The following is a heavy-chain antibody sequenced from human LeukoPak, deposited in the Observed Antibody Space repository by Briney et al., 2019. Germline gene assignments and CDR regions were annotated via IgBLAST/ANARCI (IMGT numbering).Heavy chain of an antibody. CDR3: ARDGSKIQLWHLYYMDV. CDR1: GYTFTSYY. D-gene: IGHD5-18*01. Sequence: GASVTVSCKASGYTFTSYYMHWVRQAPGQGLEWMGINNPSGGSTSYAPKFQGRVTMTRDMSTSTVYMELSSLRSEDTAVYYCARDGSKIQLWHLYYMDVWGKGTTVTVSS. CDR2: NNPSGGST. V-gene: IGHV1-46*01. J-gene: IGHJ6*03.